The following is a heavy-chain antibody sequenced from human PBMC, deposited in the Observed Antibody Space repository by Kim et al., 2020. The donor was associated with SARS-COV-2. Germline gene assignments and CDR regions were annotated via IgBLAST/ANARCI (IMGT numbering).Heavy chain of an antibody. D-gene: IGHD4-17*01. CDR1: GFTFSSYA. J-gene: IGHJ4*02. CDR3: AKPGAVTPYIYYFDY. CDR2: ISGSGGST. Sequence: GGSLRLSCAASGFTFSSYAMSWVRQAPGKGLEWVSAISGSGGSTYYADSVKGRFTISRDNSKNTLYLQMNSLRAEDTAVYYCAKPGAVTPYIYYFDYWGQGTLVTVSS. V-gene: IGHV3-23*01.